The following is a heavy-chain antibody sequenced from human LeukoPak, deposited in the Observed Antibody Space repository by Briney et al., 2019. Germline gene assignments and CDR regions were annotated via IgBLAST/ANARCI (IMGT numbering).Heavy chain of an antibody. CDR3: ASPPRGAISFFHH. CDR1: GGSISSGSYY. J-gene: IGHJ1*01. Sequence: SETLSLTCTVSGGSISSGSYYWSWIRQPAGKGLEWIGYIYYSGSTNYNPSLKSRVTISVDTSKNQFSLKLSSVTAADTAVYYCASPPRGAISFFHHWGQGTLVTVSS. CDR2: IYYSGST. D-gene: IGHD1-26*01. V-gene: IGHV4-61*10.